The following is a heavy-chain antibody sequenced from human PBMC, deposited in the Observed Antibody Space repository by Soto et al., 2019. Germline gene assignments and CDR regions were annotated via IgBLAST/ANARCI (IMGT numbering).Heavy chain of an antibody. CDR1: GVTFNNAW. D-gene: IGHD3-16*02. Sequence: EVQLVESGGGLVKPGRSLRLSCAASGVTFNNAWMNWVRQAPGKGLEWVGRIKSKADGGTTDYSAAVKGRFTISRDDSENTLYLQMNSMNTEDTAVYYCNTHVSWILSSWGQGTLVTVSS. V-gene: IGHV3-15*07. CDR2: IKSKADGGTT. J-gene: IGHJ4*02. CDR3: NTHVSWILSS.